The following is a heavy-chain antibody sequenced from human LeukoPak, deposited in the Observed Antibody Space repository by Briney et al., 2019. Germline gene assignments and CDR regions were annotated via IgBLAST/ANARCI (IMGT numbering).Heavy chain of an antibody. J-gene: IGHJ6*04. CDR1: GYTFTSYG. V-gene: IGHV1-18*04. D-gene: IGHD3-10*01. CDR2: ISAYNGNT. CDR3: ARGELLWFGEFTVYYYGMDV. Sequence: ASVTVSCKASGYTFTSYGISWVRQAPGQGLEGMGWISAYNGNTNYAQKLQGRVTMTTDTSTSTAYMELRSLRSDDTAVYYCARGELLWFGEFTVYYYGMDVWGKGTTVTVSS.